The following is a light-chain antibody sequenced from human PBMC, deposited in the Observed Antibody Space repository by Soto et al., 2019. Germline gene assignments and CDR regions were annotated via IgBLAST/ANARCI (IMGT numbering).Light chain of an antibody. CDR1: QSLLNRSDKKNY. CDR3: QQYCKTEWT. Sequence: DIVMTQSPDSLAVSLGERATINCKSSQSLLNRSDKKNYLAWYQQRPGQPPSLLIYWASTRQFGVPDGISGSGSGTDFAITISSLQAEDVAVYDCQQYCKTEWTFGQGTKVEVK. V-gene: IGKV4-1*01. CDR2: WAS. J-gene: IGKJ1*01.